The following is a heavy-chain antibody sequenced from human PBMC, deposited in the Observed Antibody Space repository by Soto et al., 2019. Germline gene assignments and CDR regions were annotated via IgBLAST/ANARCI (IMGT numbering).Heavy chain of an antibody. CDR1: GGSFSGYY. CDR3: VRAGYCSGGSCYSQNYFDY. CDR2: INHSGST. J-gene: IGHJ4*01. Sequence: SETLSLTCAVYGGSFSGYYWSWIRQPPGKGLEWIGEINHSGSTNYNPSLKSRVNISVDTSKNHFSLKLSSVTAADTAVYYCVRAGYCSGGSCYSQNYFDYWGQGTLVTVSS. D-gene: IGHD2-15*01. V-gene: IGHV4-34*01.